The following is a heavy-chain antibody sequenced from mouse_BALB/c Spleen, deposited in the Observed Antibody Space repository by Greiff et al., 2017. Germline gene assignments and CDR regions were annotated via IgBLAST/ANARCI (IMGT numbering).Heavy chain of an antibody. J-gene: IGHJ2*01. CDR2: INSNGGST. CDR3: ARQMDYDAIAY. D-gene: IGHD2-4*01. V-gene: IGHV5-6-2*01. Sequence: EVMLVESGGGLVKLGGSLKLSCAASGFTFSSYYMSWVRQTPEKRLELVAAINSNGGSTYYPDTVKGRFTISRDNATNTLYLQMSSLKSEDTALYYCARQMDYDAIAYWGQGTTLTVSA. CDR1: GFTFSSYY.